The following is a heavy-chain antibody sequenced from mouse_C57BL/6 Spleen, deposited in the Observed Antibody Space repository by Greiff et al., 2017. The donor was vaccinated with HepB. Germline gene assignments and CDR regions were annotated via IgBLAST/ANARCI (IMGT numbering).Heavy chain of an antibody. CDR3: ARYHVGYDEAMDY. CDR2: ISYSGST. V-gene: IGHV3-8*01. D-gene: IGHD2-2*01. Sequence: EVKLVESGPGLAKPSQPLSLTCSVTGYSITSDYWNWIRKFPGNKLEYMGYISYSGSTYYNPSLKSRISITRDTSKNQYYLQLNSVTTEDTATYYGARYHVGYDEAMDYWGQGTSVTVSS. CDR1: GYSITSDY. J-gene: IGHJ4*01.